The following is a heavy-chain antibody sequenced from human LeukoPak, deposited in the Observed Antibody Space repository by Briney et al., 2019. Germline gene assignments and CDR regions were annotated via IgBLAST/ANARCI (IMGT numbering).Heavy chain of an antibody. Sequence: GESLKISCKGSGYSFTSYWIAWVRQMPGKGLEWMVMIYPGDSDTRYSPSFQGQVTISVDRSVSAAYLQWSSLKASDTAMYYCASPPTRECSSISCPLSYWGQGTRVTVSS. CDR2: IYPGDSDT. J-gene: IGHJ4*02. CDR3: ASPPTRECSSISCPLSY. D-gene: IGHD2-2*01. CDR1: GYSFTSYW. V-gene: IGHV5-51*01.